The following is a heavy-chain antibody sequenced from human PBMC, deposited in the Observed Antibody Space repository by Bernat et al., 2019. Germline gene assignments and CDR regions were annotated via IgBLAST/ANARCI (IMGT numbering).Heavy chain of an antibody. V-gene: IGHV3-66*01. CDR1: GFTVSSYY. J-gene: IGHJ4*02. D-gene: IGHD6-13*01. CDR3: ARGGVSVAAIFDS. Sequence: EVQLVESGRGLVQPGGSLRLSCAASGFTVSSYYMSWVRQAPGKGLEWVSVLYSGGSKTYADSVKDRFTISRDNSKNTVFLQMNSLRADDTAVYYCARGGVSVAAIFDSWGQGTLVSVSS. CDR2: LYSGGSK.